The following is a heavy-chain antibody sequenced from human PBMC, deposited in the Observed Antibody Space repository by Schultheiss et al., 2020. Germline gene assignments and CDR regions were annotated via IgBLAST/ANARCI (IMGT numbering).Heavy chain of an antibody. V-gene: IGHV2-5*02. CDR2: IYWDDDK. CDR3: ARIAYSWEGIGWFDP. J-gene: IGHJ5*02. Sequence: SGPTLVKPTQNLTLTCTFSGFSLSTSGVGVGWIRQPSGKALEWLALIYWDDDKRYSPSLKSRLTITKVTSKSPVVLTMPNMDPVGTATYYCARIAYSWEGIGWFDPWFQGALGIVSS. D-gene: IGHD2-21*01. CDR1: GFSLSTSGVG.